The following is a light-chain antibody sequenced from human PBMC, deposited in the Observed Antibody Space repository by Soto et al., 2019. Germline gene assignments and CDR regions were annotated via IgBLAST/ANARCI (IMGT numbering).Light chain of an antibody. CDR2: GAS. CDR1: QSVSSSY. Sequence: EIVLTQSPGTLSLSPGERATLSCRASQSVSSSYLAWYQQKPGQAPRLLIYGASSRATGIPDRFSGSGSGTDFTLTISRLEPEDFAVYYCQQNHNSGPLSFGGGTKVDIK. V-gene: IGKV3-20*01. CDR3: QQNHNSGPLS. J-gene: IGKJ4*01.